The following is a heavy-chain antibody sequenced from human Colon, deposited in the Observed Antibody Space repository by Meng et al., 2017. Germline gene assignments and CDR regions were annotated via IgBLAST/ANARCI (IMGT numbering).Heavy chain of an antibody. D-gene: IGHD2/OR15-2a*01. CDR2: IKSNNDGGTT. V-gene: IGHV3-15*01. CDR1: GYTFTTAW. CDR3: GTDIYD. J-gene: IGHJ4*02. Sequence: ADAGRRVVKPGVSLRLSCAAAGYTFTTAWMTWVRRTPGGGLEWVGRIKSNNDGGTTDYAAPVKGRFTISRDDSKSTLYLQMNSLKIEDTAMYYCGTDIYDWGQGTLVTVSS.